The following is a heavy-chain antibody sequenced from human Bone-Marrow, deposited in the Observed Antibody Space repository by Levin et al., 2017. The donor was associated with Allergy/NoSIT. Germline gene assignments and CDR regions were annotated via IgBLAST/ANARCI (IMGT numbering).Heavy chain of an antibody. CDR2: ISSSGSTI. CDR1: GFTFSDYY. Sequence: GESLKISCAASGFTFSDYYMSWIRQAPGKGLEWVSYISSSGSTIYYADSVKGRFTISRDNAKNSLYLQMNSLRAEDTAVYYCARGRKILWFGERSDYWGQGTLVTVSS. CDR3: ARGRKILWFGERSDY. V-gene: IGHV3-11*01. D-gene: IGHD3-10*01. J-gene: IGHJ4*02.